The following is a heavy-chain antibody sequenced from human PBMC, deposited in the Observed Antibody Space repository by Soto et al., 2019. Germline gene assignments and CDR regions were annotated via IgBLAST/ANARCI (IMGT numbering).Heavy chain of an antibody. CDR2: ISAYNGNS. J-gene: IGHJ6*02. D-gene: IGHD1-20*01. CDR1: GYTFSTYG. CDR3: VRHGRVGVMKFDYNNGMDV. V-gene: IGHV1-18*01. Sequence: QVQLVQSGAEVKKPGASVKVSCKASGYTFSTYGISWARQAPGQGLEWMGWISAYNGNSKNTQKLQGRVTMTTDTATDSAYMELRSLRSDDTAVYFCVRHGRVGVMKFDYNNGMDVWGQGTTVTVSS.